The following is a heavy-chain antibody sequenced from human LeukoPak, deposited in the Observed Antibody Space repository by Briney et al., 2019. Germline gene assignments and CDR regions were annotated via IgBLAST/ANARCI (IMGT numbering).Heavy chain of an antibody. Sequence: GGSLRLSCEGSAFIFSGHWMNWVRQAPGKGLEWVSLIFASGSTTKYADSVKGRFTISRDNSKNTLYLQMNSLRAEDTAVYYCAKDLRPDGINDFDHWGQGTLVTVSS. CDR1: AFIFSGHW. V-gene: IGHV3-23*05. D-gene: IGHD1-1*01. CDR2: IFASGSTT. J-gene: IGHJ4*02. CDR3: AKDLRPDGINDFDH.